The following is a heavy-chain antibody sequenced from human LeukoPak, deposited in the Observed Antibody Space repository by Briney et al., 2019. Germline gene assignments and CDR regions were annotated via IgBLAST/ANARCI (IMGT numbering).Heavy chain of an antibody. Sequence: PSETLSLTCTVSGGSISSYFWAWIRQPPGKGLEWIGSIDYSGSTYYNPSLRSRVTISIDTSKNRFSLKLSSVTAADTAVYYCARDPLTVVILSPYYFDYWGQGTLVTVSS. CDR3: ARDPLTVVILSPYYFDY. CDR1: GGSISSYF. CDR2: IDYSGST. V-gene: IGHV4-39*07. J-gene: IGHJ4*02. D-gene: IGHD3-22*01.